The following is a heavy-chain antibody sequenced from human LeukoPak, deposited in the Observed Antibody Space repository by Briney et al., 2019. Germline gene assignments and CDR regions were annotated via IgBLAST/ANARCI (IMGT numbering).Heavy chain of an antibody. CDR3: ARTSFQVAALANFDY. V-gene: IGHV4-30-4*08. Sequence: SETLSLTCTVSGGSISSGDYYWSWIRQPPGKGLEWIGYIYYSGSTYYNPSLKSRVTISVDTSKNQFSLKLSSVTAADTAVYYCARTSFQVAALANFDYWGQGTLVIVSS. J-gene: IGHJ4*02. CDR1: GGSISSGDYY. CDR2: IYYSGST. D-gene: IGHD6-13*01.